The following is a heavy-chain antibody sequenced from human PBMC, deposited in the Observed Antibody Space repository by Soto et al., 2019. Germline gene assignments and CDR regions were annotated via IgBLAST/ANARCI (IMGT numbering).Heavy chain of an antibody. V-gene: IGHV3-7*03. J-gene: IGHJ4*02. D-gene: IGHD4-4*01. CDR2: MNEDGSER. CDR1: GLSFSSAW. Sequence: GGSLRLSCAVSGLSFSSAWMTWIRQAPGKGLERVAIMNEDGSERYYVDSVKGRFTISRDNAKNALFLQMNSLRVEDTAVYFCARDRAYSRFDYWGQGSLVTVS. CDR3: ARDRAYSRFDY.